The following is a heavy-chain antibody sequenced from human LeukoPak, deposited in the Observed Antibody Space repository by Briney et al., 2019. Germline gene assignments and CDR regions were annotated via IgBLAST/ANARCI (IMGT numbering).Heavy chain of an antibody. CDR1: GFTFSIYT. V-gene: IGHV3-21*01. CDR2: ISSGSSDI. D-gene: IGHD6-13*01. J-gene: IGHJ4*02. CDR3: ARLAAGIDY. Sequence: GGSLRLSCAASGFTFSIYTMNWVRQAPGKGLEWVSSISSGSSDIYYADSVKGRFTISRDNAKNSLYLQMNSLRIEDTAVYYCARLAAGIDYWGQGTLVTVSS.